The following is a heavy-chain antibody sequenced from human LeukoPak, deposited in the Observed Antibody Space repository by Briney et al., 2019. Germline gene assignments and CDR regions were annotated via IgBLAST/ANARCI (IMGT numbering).Heavy chain of an antibody. CDR2: ISAYNGNT. CDR3: ARDRRFGYSSGWYDY. CDR1: GYTFTSYG. J-gene: IGHJ4*02. Sequence: ASVKVSCKASGYTFTSYGISWVRQAPGQGLEWMGWISAYNGNTNYAQKFQGRVTMTTDTSTSTAYMELRSLRSDDTAVYYCARDRRFGYSSGWYDYWGQGTWSPSPQ. V-gene: IGHV1-18*01. D-gene: IGHD6-19*01.